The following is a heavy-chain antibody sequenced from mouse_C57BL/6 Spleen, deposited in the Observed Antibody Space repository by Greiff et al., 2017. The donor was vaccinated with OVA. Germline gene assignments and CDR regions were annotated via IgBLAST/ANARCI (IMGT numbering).Heavy chain of an antibody. CDR3: TGGSYYDSKGAMDY. Sequence: QVQLQQSGAELVRPGASVTLSCKASGYTFTDYEMHWVKQTPVHGLEWIGAIDPETGGTAYNQKFKGKAILTADKSSSTAYMELRSLTSEDSAVYYCTGGSYYDSKGAMDYWGQGTSVTVSS. CDR2: IDPETGGT. J-gene: IGHJ4*01. D-gene: IGHD1-1*01. V-gene: IGHV1-15*01. CDR1: GYTFTDYE.